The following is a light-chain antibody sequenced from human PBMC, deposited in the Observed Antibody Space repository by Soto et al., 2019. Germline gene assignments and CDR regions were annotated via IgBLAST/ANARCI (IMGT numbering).Light chain of an antibody. CDR3: QSYDSSSGV. CDR2: EDN. Sequence: NFMLTQPHSVSASPGKTVTISCTGSSGSIASNYVQWYQQRPGSAPTTVIYEDNQRPSGVPDRFSGSIDSSSNSASLTISGLKTEDEADYYCQSYDSSSGVFGGGTKLTVL. J-gene: IGLJ2*01. CDR1: SGSIASNY. V-gene: IGLV6-57*02.